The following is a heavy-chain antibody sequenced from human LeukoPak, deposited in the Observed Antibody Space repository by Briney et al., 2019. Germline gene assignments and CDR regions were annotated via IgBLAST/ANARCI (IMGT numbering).Heavy chain of an antibody. V-gene: IGHV3-23*01. D-gene: IGHD3-10*01. J-gene: IGHJ4*02. CDR2: ISGSGGST. CDR1: GFTFSSYA. Sequence: GGSLRLSCAASGFTFSSYAMSWVRQAPGKGLEWVSAISGSGGSTYYADSVKGRFTISRDNSKNTLYLQMNSLRAEDTAVYYCAKDYGSPFGALEYFDYWGQGTLVTVSS. CDR3: AKDYGSPFGALEYFDY.